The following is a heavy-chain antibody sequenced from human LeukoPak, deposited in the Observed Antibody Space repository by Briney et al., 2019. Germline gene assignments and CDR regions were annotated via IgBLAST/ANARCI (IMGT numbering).Heavy chain of an antibody. CDR2: IRSDGDNK. V-gene: IGHV3-30*02. J-gene: IGHJ5*02. Sequence: PGGSLRLSCAASGFTFNSYDMHWVRQAPGKGLEWVTFIRSDGDNKYYADSVKGRFTISRDNSKNTLYLQMNSLRAEDTAVYYCASVSGWPWGQGTLVTVSS. D-gene: IGHD6-19*01. CDR1: GFTFNSYD. CDR3: ASVSGWP.